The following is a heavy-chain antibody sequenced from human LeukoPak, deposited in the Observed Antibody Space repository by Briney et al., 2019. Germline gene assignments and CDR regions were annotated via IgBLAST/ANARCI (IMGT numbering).Heavy chain of an antibody. Sequence: GGSLRLSCAASGFTFSSYWMSWVRQAPGKGLEWVSAISGSGGSTYYADSVKGRFTISRDNSKNTLYLQMNSLRAEDTAVYYCAKASDYYDSSGYYYGGGDYWGQGTLVTVSS. J-gene: IGHJ4*02. CDR3: AKASDYYDSSGYYYGGGDY. D-gene: IGHD3-22*01. CDR2: ISGSGGST. V-gene: IGHV3-23*01. CDR1: GFTFSSYW.